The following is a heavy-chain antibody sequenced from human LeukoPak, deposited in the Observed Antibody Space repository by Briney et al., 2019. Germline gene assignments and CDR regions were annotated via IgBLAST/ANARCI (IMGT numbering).Heavy chain of an antibody. D-gene: IGHD3-3*01. CDR2: IIPILGIA. CDR1: GYTFTSYG. J-gene: IGHJ5*02. Sequence: SVKVSCKASGYTFTSYGISWVRQAPGQGLEWMGRIIPILGIANYAQKFQGRVTITADKSTSTAYMELGSLRSEDTAVYYCAREIPETIFGVVITHWFDPWGQGTLVTVSS. CDR3: AREIPETIFGVVITHWFDP. V-gene: IGHV1-69*04.